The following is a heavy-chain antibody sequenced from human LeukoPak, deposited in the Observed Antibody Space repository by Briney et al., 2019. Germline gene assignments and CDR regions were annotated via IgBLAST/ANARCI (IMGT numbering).Heavy chain of an antibody. V-gene: IGHV3-33*01. CDR3: ARDRSVDYFDV. J-gene: IGHJ4*02. Sequence: GGSLRLSCVASGFTFRNHGMHWVRQAPGKGLEWVAVIWYDGSNKYYADSVKGRLTISRDNSKGTLYLQINSLRAEDTAVYYCARDRSVDYFDVWGQGTLVTVSS. CDR1: GFTFRNHG. CDR2: IWYDGSNK. D-gene: IGHD2-15*01.